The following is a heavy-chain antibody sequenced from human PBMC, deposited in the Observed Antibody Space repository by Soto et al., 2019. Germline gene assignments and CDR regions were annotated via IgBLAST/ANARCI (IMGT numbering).Heavy chain of an antibody. J-gene: IGHJ6*04. CDR3: ARLGRFLGF. D-gene: IGHD3-3*01. Sequence: EVQLVESGGGLVQPGGSLRLSCADSGFTVSNNYMSWVRQAPGKGLAWVSVIYGGGTTHYADSVKGRFTISRDNSKNTLYLQMNSLRVEDTAVYYCARLGRFLGFWGKGATVTVSS. CDR1: GFTVSNNY. CDR2: IYGGGTT. V-gene: IGHV3-66*01.